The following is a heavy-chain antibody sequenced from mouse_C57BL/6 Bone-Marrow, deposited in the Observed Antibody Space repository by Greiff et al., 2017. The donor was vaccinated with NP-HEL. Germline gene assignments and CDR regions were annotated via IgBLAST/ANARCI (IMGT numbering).Heavy chain of an antibody. V-gene: IGHV1-54*01. CDR2: INPGSGGT. J-gene: IGHJ3*01. CDR3: ARRWDGSGYSWFAD. CDR1: GYAFTNYL. Sequence: VQLQQSGAELVRPGTSVKVSCKASGYAFTNYLIEWVKQRPGQGLEWIGVINPGSGGTNYNEKFKGKATLTAAKSSSTTYMQLSSLTSEDAAVYFCARRWDGSGYSWFADWGQGTLVTVSA. D-gene: IGHD1-1*01.